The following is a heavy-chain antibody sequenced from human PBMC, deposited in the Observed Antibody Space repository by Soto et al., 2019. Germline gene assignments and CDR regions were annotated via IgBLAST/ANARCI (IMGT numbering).Heavy chain of an antibody. CDR1: GFSFSDYG. Sequence: QVQLVESGGGVVQPGGSLRLSCAASGFSFSDYGMHWVRQAPGKGLEWVAVISYDGRNKFYADSVTGRFTISRDSSKNTVDLQMSSVRREDTAVYYCAKAFNTGDYYFASWGQGTLVTVSS. CDR2: ISYDGRNK. CDR3: AKAFNTGDYYFAS. D-gene: IGHD2-21*02. J-gene: IGHJ4*02. V-gene: IGHV3-30*18.